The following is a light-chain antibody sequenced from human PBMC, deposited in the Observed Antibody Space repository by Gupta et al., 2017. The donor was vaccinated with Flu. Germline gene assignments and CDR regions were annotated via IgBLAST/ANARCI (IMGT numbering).Light chain of an antibody. V-gene: IGKV2D-30*01. CDR1: QRLVSSDRNAC. Sequence: SCRSGQRLVSSDRNACLSCSHRRPGQSPRRLICRVSNCDSGVPDRVSDIGSGTDVTLKISRAEAEDVGVCSCMQKPHWPLTFGGGTKVEIK. CDR3: MQKPHWPLT. J-gene: IGKJ4*01. CDR2: RVS.